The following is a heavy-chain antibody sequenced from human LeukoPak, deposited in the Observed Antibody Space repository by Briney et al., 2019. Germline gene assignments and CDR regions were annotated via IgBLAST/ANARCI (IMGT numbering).Heavy chain of an antibody. CDR3: ARVICSGGSCRFDY. Sequence: SETLSLTCTVSGGSISSYYWSWIRQPAGKGLEWIGRIHTSGSTNYNPSLKSRVTMSVDTSKKKFSLKLSSVTAADTAEYYCARVICSGGSCRFDYWGQGTLVTVSS. V-gene: IGHV4-4*07. J-gene: IGHJ4*02. CDR2: IHTSGST. D-gene: IGHD2-15*01. CDR1: GGSISSYY.